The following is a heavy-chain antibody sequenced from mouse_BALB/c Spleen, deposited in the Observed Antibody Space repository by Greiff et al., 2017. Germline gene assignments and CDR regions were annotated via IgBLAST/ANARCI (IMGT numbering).Heavy chain of an antibody. V-gene: IGHV3-2*02. Sequence: VQLQQSGPGLVKPSQSLSLTCTVTGYSITSDYAWNWIRQFPGNKLEWMGYISYSGSTSYNPSLKSRISITRDTSKNQFFLQLNSVTTEDTATYYCARESEYGNYVGYFDYWGQGTTLTVSS. CDR1: GYSITSDYA. CDR2: ISYSGST. D-gene: IGHD2-10*02. CDR3: ARESEYGNYVGYFDY. J-gene: IGHJ2*01.